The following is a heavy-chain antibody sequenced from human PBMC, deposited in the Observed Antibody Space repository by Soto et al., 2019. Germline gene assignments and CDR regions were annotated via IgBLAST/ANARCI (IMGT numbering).Heavy chain of an antibody. CDR1: GYTFTSYG. V-gene: IGHV1-18*04. J-gene: IGHJ6*02. Sequence: ASVKVSCKASGYTFTSYGISWVRQAPGQGLEWMGWISAYNGNTNYAQKLQGRVTMTTDTSTSTAYMELRSLRSDDTAVYYCARDNDFSSSWSGGMDVWGQGTTVTVSS. CDR2: ISAYNGNT. D-gene: IGHD6-13*01. CDR3: ARDNDFSSSWSGGMDV.